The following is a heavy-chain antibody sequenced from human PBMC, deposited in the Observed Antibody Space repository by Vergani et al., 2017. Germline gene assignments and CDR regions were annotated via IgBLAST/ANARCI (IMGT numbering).Heavy chain of an antibody. CDR3: AXGWSGYSTSWFFEY. D-gene: IGHD6-13*01. Sequence: QVQLVQSGAEVKKPGASVKVSCKASGYTFAGYNIHWVRQAPGQGLELMGWINPNSGGTNYAQKFQGRVTMTRDTSINTAYMELSRLRSDDTAVYYCAXGWSGYSTSWFFEYWGQGTLVTVSS. V-gene: IGHV1-2*02. CDR1: GYTFAGYN. J-gene: IGHJ4*02. CDR2: INPNSGGT.